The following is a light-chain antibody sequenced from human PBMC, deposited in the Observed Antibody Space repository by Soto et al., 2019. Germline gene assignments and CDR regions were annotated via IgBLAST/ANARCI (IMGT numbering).Light chain of an antibody. CDR2: AAS. Sequence: AIQMTQSPSSLSASVGDRVTITCRASQGIRNGLGWYQQKPGKAPKLLIYAASSLQSGVPSRFSGSGSGTDFTLTISSLQPEHFATYYCLQDYNYPRTFGQGTKVEIK. CDR3: LQDYNYPRT. CDR1: QGIRNG. J-gene: IGKJ1*01. V-gene: IGKV1-6*01.